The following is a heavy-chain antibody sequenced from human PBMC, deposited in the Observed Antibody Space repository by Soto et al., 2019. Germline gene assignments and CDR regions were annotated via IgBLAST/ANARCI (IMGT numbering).Heavy chain of an antibody. V-gene: IGHV3-23*01. Sequence: EVQLLESGGGLVQPGGSLRLSCAASGFTFSSYAMSWVRQAPGKGLEWVLATSGSGGSTYYADSVKGRFTISRDNSKNTLYLQMNSLRAEATAVYYCAKMGRYGYGGGAFDIWGQGQWSPSLQ. J-gene: IGHJ3*02. CDR3: AKMGRYGYGGGAFDI. CDR2: TSGSGGST. CDR1: GFTFSSYA. D-gene: IGHD5-18*01.